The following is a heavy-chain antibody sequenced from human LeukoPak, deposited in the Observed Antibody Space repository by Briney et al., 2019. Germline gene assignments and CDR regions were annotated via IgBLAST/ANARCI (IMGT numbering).Heavy chain of an antibody. CDR2: IDDVGSGT. Sequence: PGGSLRLSCAVSGFTLSSNWMHWVRQVPGKGLVWVPRIDDVGSGTSYADSVKGRFTISRDDAKNTVYLQMNSLRAEDTAVYYCATVFDFWGQGTLVTVSS. CDR1: GFTLSSNW. CDR3: ATVFDF. D-gene: IGHD2-21*02. V-gene: IGHV3-74*01. J-gene: IGHJ5*01.